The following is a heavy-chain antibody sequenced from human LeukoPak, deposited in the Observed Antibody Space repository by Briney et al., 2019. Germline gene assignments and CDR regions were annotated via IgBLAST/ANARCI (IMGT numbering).Heavy chain of an antibody. J-gene: IGHJ5*02. CDR1: GYTFTSYD. D-gene: IGHD6-13*01. V-gene: IGHV1-8*01. Sequence: ASVKVSCKASGYTFTSYDINWVRQATGQGLEWMGWMNPNSGNTGYAQKFQGRVTMTRNTSISTAYMELSSLRSEDTAVYYCARARGSSSWYDWFDPWGQGTLVTVSS. CDR2: MNPNSGNT. CDR3: ARARGSSSWYDWFDP.